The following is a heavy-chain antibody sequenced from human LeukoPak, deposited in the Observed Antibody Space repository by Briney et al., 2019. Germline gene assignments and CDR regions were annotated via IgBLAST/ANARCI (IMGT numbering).Heavy chain of an antibody. CDR2: LWYDGSNK. J-gene: IGHJ2*01. Sequence: PGGSLRLSCAASGFTFSSYGMHWVRQAPGKGLEWVAVLWYDGSNKYYADSVKGRFTTSRDNSKNTLYLQMYSLRAEDTAVYYCARDPTTMTREIYWYFDLWGRGTLVTVSS. CDR1: GFTFSSYG. D-gene: IGHD4-17*01. V-gene: IGHV3-33*01. CDR3: ARDPTTMTREIYWYFDL.